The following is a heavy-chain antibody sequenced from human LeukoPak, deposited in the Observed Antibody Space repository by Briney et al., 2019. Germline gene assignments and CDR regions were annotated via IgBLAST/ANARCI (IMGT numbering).Heavy chain of an antibody. D-gene: IGHD1-26*01. J-gene: IGHJ4*02. V-gene: IGHV1-24*01. CDR2: FDPEDGET. Sequence: ASVKVSCKVSGYTLTELSMHWVRQAPGKGLEWMGGFDPEDGETIYAQKFQGRVTMTEDTSTDTAYMELSSLRSEDTAVYYCATGGRGFCAYFDYWAREPWSPSPQ. CDR3: ATGGRGFCAYFDY. CDR1: GYTLTELS.